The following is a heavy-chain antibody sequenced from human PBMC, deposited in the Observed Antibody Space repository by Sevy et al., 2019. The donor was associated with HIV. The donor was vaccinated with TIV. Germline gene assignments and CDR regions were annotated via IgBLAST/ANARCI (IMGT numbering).Heavy chain of an antibody. D-gene: IGHD3-16*01. CDR1: GFTFSSYS. CDR3: ARLYYDYVTGIYPFKDFDY. J-gene: IGHJ4*02. CDR2: ISSSSSTI. V-gene: IGHV3-48*02. Sequence: GGSLRLSCAASGFTFSSYSMNWVRQAPGKGLEWVSYISSSSSTIYYADSVKGRFTISRDNAKNSLYLQMNSLRDEDKAVYYCARLYYDYVTGIYPFKDFDYWGQGTLVTVSS.